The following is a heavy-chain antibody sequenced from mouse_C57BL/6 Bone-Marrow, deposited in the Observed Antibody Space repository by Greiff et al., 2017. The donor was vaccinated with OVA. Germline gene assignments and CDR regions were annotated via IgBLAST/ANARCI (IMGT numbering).Heavy chain of an antibody. J-gene: IGHJ2*01. CDR1: GYTFTSYW. V-gene: IGHV1-50*01. CDR3: ARSNSSYYFDY. Sequence: QVQLQQSGAELVKPGASVKLSCKASGYTFTSYWMQWVKQRPGQGLEWIGEIDPSDSYTNYNQKFKGKATLTVDTSSSTAYMQLSSLTSEDSAVYYCARSNSSYYFDYWGQGTTLTVSS. CDR2: IDPSDSYT.